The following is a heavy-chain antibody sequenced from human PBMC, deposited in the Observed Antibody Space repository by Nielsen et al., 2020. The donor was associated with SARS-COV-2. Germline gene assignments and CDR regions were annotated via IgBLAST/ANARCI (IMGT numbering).Heavy chain of an antibody. J-gene: IGHJ4*02. CDR3: ARDRRNGARSAASRDVRL. D-gene: IGHD6-25*01. V-gene: IGHV3-7*03. Sequence: GESLKISCAASGFTLSGYWMGWVRQAPGDGLEWVANINSDGSEKQYVDSVRGRFTMSRDNAKNSLYLQMNSLRAEDTAVYYCARDRRNGARSAASRDVRLWGQGTLVTVSS. CDR1: GFTLSGYW. CDR2: INSDGSEK.